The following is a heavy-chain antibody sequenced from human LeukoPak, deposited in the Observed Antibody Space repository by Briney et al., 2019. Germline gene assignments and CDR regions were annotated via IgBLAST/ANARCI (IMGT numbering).Heavy chain of an antibody. V-gene: IGHV3-48*01. CDR2: TSSSSSTI. J-gene: IGHJ4*02. CDR3: ARSKTAFDY. CDR1: GFTFSSYS. Sequence: GGSLRLSCAASGFTFSSYSMNWVRQAPGKGLEWVSYTSSSSSTIYYADSVKGRFTISRDNAKNSLYLQMNSLRAEDTAVYYCARSKTAFDYWGQRTLVTVSS. D-gene: IGHD2-21*02.